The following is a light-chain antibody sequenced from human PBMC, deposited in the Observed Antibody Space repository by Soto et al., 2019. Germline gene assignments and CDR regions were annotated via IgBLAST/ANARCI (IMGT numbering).Light chain of an antibody. CDR3: QQYGSSPVT. V-gene: IGKV3-20*01. CDR1: QSVSRY. CDR2: DAS. J-gene: IGKJ1*01. Sequence: IVLTQSPDTLSLSPGESATLSCRASQSVSRYLAWYQQKPGQTPRLLIYDASNRAAGIPARFSGSGSGTDFTLTISRLEPEDFAVYYCQQYGSSPVTFGQGTKV.